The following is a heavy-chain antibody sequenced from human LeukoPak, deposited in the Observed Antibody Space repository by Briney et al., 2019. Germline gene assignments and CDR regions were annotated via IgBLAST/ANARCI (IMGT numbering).Heavy chain of an antibody. V-gene: IGHV4-31*03. D-gene: IGHD2-21*02. J-gene: IGHJ6*04. Sequence: SQTLSLTCTVSGGSLSRGGYYWRGIRPHPGTALEGVGYIYYSGSTYYNPSLKSRVTISVDTSKNQFSLKLSSVTAADTAVYYCARESGVTHYYYGMDVWGKGTTVTVSS. CDR3: ARESGVTHYYYGMDV. CDR1: GGSLSRGGYY. CDR2: IYYSGST.